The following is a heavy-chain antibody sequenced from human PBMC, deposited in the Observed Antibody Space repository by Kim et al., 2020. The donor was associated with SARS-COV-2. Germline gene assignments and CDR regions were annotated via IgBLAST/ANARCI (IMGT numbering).Heavy chain of an antibody. Sequence: GESLKISCKGSGYTFTTYWIAWVRQMPGKGLEWMGIIYPGDSDTRYGPSFQGQVTISADKSISTAYLQWSSLKASDTAMYYCARLRGGMLPPFDYWGQGTLVTVSS. V-gene: IGHV5-51*01. J-gene: IGHJ4*02. D-gene: IGHD2-15*01. CDR2: IYPGDSDT. CDR3: ARLRGGMLPPFDY. CDR1: GYTFTTYW.